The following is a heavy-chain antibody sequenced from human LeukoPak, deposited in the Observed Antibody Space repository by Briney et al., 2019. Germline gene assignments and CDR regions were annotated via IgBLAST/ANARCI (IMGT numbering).Heavy chain of an antibody. J-gene: IGHJ3*02. CDR2: ITNGGSTI. CDR3: ARENSSQGAFDI. V-gene: IGHV3-11*04. CDR1: GFTFSDYN. D-gene: IGHD6-13*01. Sequence: GGSLRLSCAASGFTFSDYNMNWVRQAPGKGLEWVSYITNGGSTIHHADSVKGRFTISRDNAKNSLYLQMNSLRAEDTAVYYCARENSSQGAFDIWGQGTMVTVSS.